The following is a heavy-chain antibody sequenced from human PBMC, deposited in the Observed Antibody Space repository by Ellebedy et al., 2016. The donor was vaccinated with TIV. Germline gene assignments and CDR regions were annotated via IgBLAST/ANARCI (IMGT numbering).Heavy chain of an antibody. V-gene: IGHV3-48*02. CDR2: ISSSSSTI. CDR1: GFTFSSYS. Sequence: GESLKISCAASGFTFSSYSMNWVRQAPGKGLEWVSYISSSSSTIYYADSVKGRFTISRDNAKNSLYLQMNSLRDEDTAVYYCARAQRDGYNRYFDYWGQGTLVTVSS. D-gene: IGHD5-24*01. J-gene: IGHJ4*02. CDR3: ARAQRDGYNRYFDY.